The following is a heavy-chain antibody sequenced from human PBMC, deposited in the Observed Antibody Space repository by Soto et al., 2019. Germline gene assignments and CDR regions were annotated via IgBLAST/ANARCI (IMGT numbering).Heavy chain of an antibody. J-gene: IGHJ6*02. CDR1: GFTFSTYT. Sequence: EVQLVESGGGLVKRGGSLRLSCAASGFTFSTYTMTWVRQAPGKGLEWVSSISSSSSYIHYADSVKGRFIFSRDNAKNSLYLQMSSLRAEDTAVYYCARGNHHDILTGGAGMDVWGQGTTVTVSS. CDR3: ARGNHHDILTGGAGMDV. CDR2: ISSSSSYI. V-gene: IGHV3-21*04. D-gene: IGHD3-9*01.